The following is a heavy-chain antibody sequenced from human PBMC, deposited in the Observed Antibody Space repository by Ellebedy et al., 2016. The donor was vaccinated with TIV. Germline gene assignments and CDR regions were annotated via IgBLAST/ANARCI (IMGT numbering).Heavy chain of an antibody. D-gene: IGHD6-13*01. J-gene: IGHJ4*02. CDR1: GFSLSTSGVG. CDR2: IYWDDDK. CDR3: AHHYSSSWYPVY. Sequence: SGPTLVKPTQTLKLTCTFSGFSLSTSGVGVGWIRQPPGKALEWLALIYWDDDKRYSTSLKSRLTITKDTSKNQVVLTMTNMDPVYTATYYCAHHYSSSWYPVYWGQGTLVTVSS. V-gene: IGHV2-5*02.